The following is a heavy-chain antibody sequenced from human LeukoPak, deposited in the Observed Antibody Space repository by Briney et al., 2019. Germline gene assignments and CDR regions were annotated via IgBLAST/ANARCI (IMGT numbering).Heavy chain of an antibody. CDR3: GRDRDYGDPSDY. V-gene: IGHV3-49*03. J-gene: IGHJ4*02. CDR1: GFTFGNYA. D-gene: IGHD4-17*01. Sequence: GGSLRLSCKASGFTFGNYAMSWFRQAPGKGLEWVGFIRSNAYAGTTHYAASVEGRFTISRDDSKNISSLQMNSLKVGDTAVYYCGRDRDYGDPSDYWGQGTLVTVSS. CDR2: IRSNAYAGTT.